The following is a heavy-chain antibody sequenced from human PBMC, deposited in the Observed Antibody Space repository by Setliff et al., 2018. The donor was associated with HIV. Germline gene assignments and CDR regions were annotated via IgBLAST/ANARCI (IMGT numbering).Heavy chain of an antibody. Sequence: GSLRLSCAASGFTFSSYTMNWVRQAPGKGLEWVSSISSSSYYVYYADSVKGLFTISRDNAKNSLFLQMNSPRAEDTAVYYCASIELAAMVPVDYWGQGTLVTAPQ. D-gene: IGHD5-18*01. CDR3: ASIELAAMVPVDY. J-gene: IGHJ4*02. CDR2: ISSSSYYV. V-gene: IGHV3-21*01. CDR1: GFTFSSYT.